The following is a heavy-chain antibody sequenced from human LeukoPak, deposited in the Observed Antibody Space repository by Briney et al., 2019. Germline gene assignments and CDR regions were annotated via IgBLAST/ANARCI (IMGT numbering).Heavy chain of an antibody. J-gene: IGHJ4*02. CDR2: ISSSSTYI. CDR1: GFTLSSYS. V-gene: IGHV3-21*01. Sequence: GGSLRLSCAASGFTLSSYSMNWVRQAPGKGLEWVSSISSSSTYIYYADSVKGRFTISRDNAKNSLFLQMNSLRAEDTAVYYCARFALKTPPTDWGQGTLVTVSS. CDR3: ARFALKTPPTD.